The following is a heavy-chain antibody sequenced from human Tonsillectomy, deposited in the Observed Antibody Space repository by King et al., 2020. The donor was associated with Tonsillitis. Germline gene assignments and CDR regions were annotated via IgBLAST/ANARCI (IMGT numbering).Heavy chain of an antibody. CDR1: GGSISSYY. V-gene: IGHV4-59*08. CDR3: ARLTPRPTAFDI. Sequence: VQLQESGPGLVKPSETLSLTCTVSGGSISSYYWSWIRQPPGKGLEWIGYIYYSGSTNYNPSLKSRVTISVDTSKNQFSLKLSSVSAADTAVYYCARLTPRPTAFDIWGQGTMVTVSS. J-gene: IGHJ3*02. CDR2: IYYSGST. D-gene: IGHD3-16*01.